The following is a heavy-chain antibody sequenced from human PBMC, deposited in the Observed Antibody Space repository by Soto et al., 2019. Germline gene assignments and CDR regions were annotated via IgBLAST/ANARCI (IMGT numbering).Heavy chain of an antibody. D-gene: IGHD6-19*01. CDR2: IYYSGST. CDR1: GGSISSSSYY. J-gene: IGHJ6*02. V-gene: IGHV4-39*07. CDR3: ARVSQWLSSYYYYGMDV. Sequence: SETLSLTCTVSGGSISSSSYYWGWIRQPPGKGLEWIGSIYYSGSTYYNPSLKSRVTISVDKSKNQFSLKLSSVTAADTAVYYCARVSQWLSSYYYYGMDVWGQGTTVTVSS.